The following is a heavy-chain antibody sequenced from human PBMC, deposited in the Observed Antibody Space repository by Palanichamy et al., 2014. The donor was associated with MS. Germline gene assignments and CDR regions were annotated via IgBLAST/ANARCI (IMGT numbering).Heavy chain of an antibody. CDR2: VSGSGVNT. CDR1: GFTFSSFA. J-gene: IGHJ4*02. V-gene: IGHV3-23*01. Sequence: EVQLLESGGGLVQPGGSLRLSCAASGFTFSSFAMTWVRQAPGKGLEWVSAVSGSGVNTYYADSVKGRFTISRDNSKNTLYLQMNSLRADDTAVYYCAKIYSNTGWDFDYWGQGTLVTVSS. CDR3: AKIYSNTGWDFDY. D-gene: IGHD4-11*01.